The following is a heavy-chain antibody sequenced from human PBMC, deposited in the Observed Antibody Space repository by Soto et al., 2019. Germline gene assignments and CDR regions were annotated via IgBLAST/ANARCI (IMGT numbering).Heavy chain of an antibody. CDR3: ARDGARASIAALVYKYYYYYYMDV. J-gene: IGHJ6*03. Sequence: QVQLVESGGGVVQPGRSLRLSCAASGFTFSSYGMHWVRQAPGKGLEWVAVIWYDGSNKYYADSVKGRFTISRDNSKNTLYLQMNSLRAEDTAVYYCARDGARASIAALVYKYYYYYYMDVWGKGTTVTVSS. CDR1: GFTFSSYG. D-gene: IGHD6-6*01. CDR2: IWYDGSNK. V-gene: IGHV3-33*01.